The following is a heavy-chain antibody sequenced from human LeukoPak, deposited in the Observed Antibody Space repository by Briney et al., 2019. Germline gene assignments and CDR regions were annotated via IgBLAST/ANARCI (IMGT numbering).Heavy chain of an antibody. CDR1: GFTFSSYG. CDR2: IRYDGSNK. CDR3: AKGSRDSSGWYRDY. Sequence: PGGSLRLSCAASGFTFSSYGMHWVRQAPGKGLEWVAFIRYDGSNKYYADSVKGRFTISRDNSKNTLYLQMNSLRAEDTAVYYCAKGSRDSSGWYRDYWGQGTLVTVSS. V-gene: IGHV3-30*02. J-gene: IGHJ4*02. D-gene: IGHD6-19*01.